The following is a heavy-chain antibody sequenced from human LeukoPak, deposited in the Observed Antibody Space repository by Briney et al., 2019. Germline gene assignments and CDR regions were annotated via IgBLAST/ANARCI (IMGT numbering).Heavy chain of an antibody. D-gene: IGHD2-2*01. CDR3: ARVVVVPGATGWVDP. CDR1: GCSISSYY. J-gene: IGHJ5*02. CDR2: IYYSGST. Sequence: PSETLSLTCTVSGCSISSYYWSWIRQPPGKGLEWIGYIYYSGSTNYNPSLKSRVTISVDTSKNQFSLKLSSVTAADTAVYYCARVVVVPGATGWVDPWGQGTLVTVSS. V-gene: IGHV4-59*12.